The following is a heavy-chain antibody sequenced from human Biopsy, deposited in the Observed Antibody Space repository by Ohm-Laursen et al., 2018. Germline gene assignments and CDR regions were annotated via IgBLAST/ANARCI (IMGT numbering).Heavy chain of an antibody. Sequence: PGTLSLTCTVSGGSIGGSGDYWSWIRQPPGKGLEWIGYISDTGTTNYNPSLRGRVAMSVDTSQNQFSLQLTSVTAADTAMFFCARLFRLDDYWNDDPPDGFDVWGQGTMVTVSS. D-gene: IGHD3-3*01. CDR3: ARLFRLDDYWNDDPPDGFDV. CDR1: GGSIGGSGDY. CDR2: ISDTGTT. V-gene: IGHV4-61*08. J-gene: IGHJ3*01.